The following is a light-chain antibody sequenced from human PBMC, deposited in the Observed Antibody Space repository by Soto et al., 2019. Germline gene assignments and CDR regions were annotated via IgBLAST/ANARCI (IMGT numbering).Light chain of an antibody. V-gene: IGKV1-5*01. CDR2: DAS. CDR3: QQRSNWPPTWT. J-gene: IGKJ1*01. CDR1: QSISNW. Sequence: DIQMTQSPSTLSASVGDRITITCRAIQSISNWLAWYQQKPGKVPKLLIYDASSLESGVPSRFSGSGSGTDFTLTISSLEPEDFAVYYCQQRSNWPPTWTFGQGTKVDIK.